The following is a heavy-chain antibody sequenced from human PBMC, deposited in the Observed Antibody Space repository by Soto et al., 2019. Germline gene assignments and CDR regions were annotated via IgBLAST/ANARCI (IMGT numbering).Heavy chain of an antibody. V-gene: IGHV4-4*02. CDR3: ASRDPGTRVDY. J-gene: IGHJ4*02. CDR1: GGSFTSNNS. Sequence: PSVTLCLTCAVSGGSFTSNNSWTWFRQPPGQGLEWIGEIYRTGSTNYNPSLKSRVTISLEKSENQFSLKVTSLTAADTAVYYCASRDPGTRVDYWGQGTLVTVSS. D-gene: IGHD1-7*01. CDR2: IYRTGST.